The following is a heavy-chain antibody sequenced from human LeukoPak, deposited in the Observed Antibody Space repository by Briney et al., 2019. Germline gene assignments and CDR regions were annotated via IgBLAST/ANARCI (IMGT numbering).Heavy chain of an antibody. CDR2: IYYSGSN. D-gene: IGHD4-17*01. CDR1: GGSISSYY. Sequence: SETLSLTCTVSGGSISSYYWSWIRQPPGKGLEWIGYIYYSGSNNYNPSLKSRVTISVDTSKNQFSLKLSSVTAADTAVYYCAADDYGDKDGGYWGQGTLVTVSS. J-gene: IGHJ4*02. V-gene: IGHV4-59*01. CDR3: AADDYGDKDGGY.